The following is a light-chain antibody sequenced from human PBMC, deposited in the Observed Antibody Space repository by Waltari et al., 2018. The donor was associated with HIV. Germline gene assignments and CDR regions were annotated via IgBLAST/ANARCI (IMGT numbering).Light chain of an antibody. V-gene: IGKV1-NL1*01. CDR3: QQYYGVPLT. CDR2: GAF. J-gene: IGKJ4*01. Sequence: DIQMTQSPSSLSASIGDTVSIPCRASQDISNSVSWLQQQPGKVPKLLVHGAFILQRGVPSRFSGSGSGTHYTLTISGLQAEDFATYFCQQYYGVPLTFGGGTRVDI. CDR1: QDISNS.